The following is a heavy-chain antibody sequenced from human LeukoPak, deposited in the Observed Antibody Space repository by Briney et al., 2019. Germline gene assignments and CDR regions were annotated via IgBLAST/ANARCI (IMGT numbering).Heavy chain of an antibody. CDR3: ARGGITGTFDY. D-gene: IGHD1-20*01. J-gene: IGHJ4*02. Sequence: PSETLSLTCTVSGGSISSYYWSWIRQPPGKGLEWIGYIYYSGSTNYNPSLKSRVTISVDTSKNQFSLKLSSVTAAGTAVYYCARGGITGTFDYWGQGTLVTVSS. V-gene: IGHV4-59*01. CDR1: GGSISSYY. CDR2: IYYSGST.